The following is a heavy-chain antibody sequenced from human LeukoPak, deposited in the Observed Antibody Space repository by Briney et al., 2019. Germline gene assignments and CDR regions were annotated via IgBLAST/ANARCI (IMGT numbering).Heavy chain of an antibody. CDR3: ARDGTNYDFWSGYYPHFDY. D-gene: IGHD3-3*01. CDR1: GFTVSSNY. V-gene: IGHV3-53*01. J-gene: IGHJ4*02. CDR2: IYSGGST. Sequence: GGSLRLSCAASGFTVSSNYMSWVRQAPGKGLEWVSVIYSGGSTYYADSVKGRFTISRDNSKNTLYLQMNSLRAEDTAVYYCARDGTNYDFWSGYYPHFDYWGQGTLVTVSS.